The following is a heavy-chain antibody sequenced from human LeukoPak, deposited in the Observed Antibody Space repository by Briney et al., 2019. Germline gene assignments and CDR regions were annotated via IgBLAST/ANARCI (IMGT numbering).Heavy chain of an antibody. D-gene: IGHD5-12*01. J-gene: IGHJ4*02. V-gene: IGHV3-66*01. CDR1: GFTVSSNY. CDR3: ARDAGGYSGYDY. CDR2: IYIGGST. Sequence: GGSLRLSCAASGFTVSSNYMSWVRQAPGKGLEWVSVIYIGGSTYYTDSVKGRFTISRDNSKNTLYLQMHSLRAEDTAVYYCARDAGGYSGYDYWGQGTLVT.